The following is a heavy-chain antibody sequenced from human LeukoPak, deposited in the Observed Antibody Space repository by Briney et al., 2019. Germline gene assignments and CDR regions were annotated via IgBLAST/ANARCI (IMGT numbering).Heavy chain of an antibody. CDR2: IFYTGNT. V-gene: IGHV4-39*01. D-gene: IGHD3-10*01. CDR1: GVYFSSSGCY. J-gene: IGHJ4*02. Sequence: SETLSLTCIVSGVYFSSSGCYWGWIRQPPGKGLEWIGSIFYTGNTYYNPSLKSRVTISADTSKNQFSLELKFVTAADTAVYCCARIGASLVWDSGSFPDYWGQGTLVTVSS. CDR3: ARIGASLVWDSGSFPDY.